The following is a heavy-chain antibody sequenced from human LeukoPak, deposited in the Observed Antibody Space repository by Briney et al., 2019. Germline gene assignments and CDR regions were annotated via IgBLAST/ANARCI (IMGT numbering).Heavy chain of an antibody. CDR3: ARDLSGMDV. CDR1: GFTFSSYG. CDR2: IWYDGSNK. Sequence: PGRSLRLSCAACGFTFSSYGMHWVRQAPGEGLEWVAVIWYDGSNKYYADSVKGRFTISRDNSKNTLYLQMNGLRAEVTAVYYCARDLSGMDVWGKGTTVTVSS. V-gene: IGHV3-33*01. J-gene: IGHJ6*04.